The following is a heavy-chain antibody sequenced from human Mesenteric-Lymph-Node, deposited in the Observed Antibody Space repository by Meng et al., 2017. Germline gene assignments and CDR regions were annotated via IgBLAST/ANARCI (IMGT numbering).Heavy chain of an antibody. CDR3: VRSSGWVKTGFDP. Sequence: HPHLPASGPGLVTPSGDLSLDCSCCGGSSSTSGYYWGWIRQPPGKGLEWIGSIGHSGFTYYTPSLKSRVTVSIDTSRNQFSLWLTSVTAADTAVYYCVRSSGWVKTGFDPWGQGTLVTVSS. D-gene: IGHD6-19*01. V-gene: IGHV4-39*01. CDR1: GGSSSTSGYY. CDR2: IGHSGFT. J-gene: IGHJ5*02.